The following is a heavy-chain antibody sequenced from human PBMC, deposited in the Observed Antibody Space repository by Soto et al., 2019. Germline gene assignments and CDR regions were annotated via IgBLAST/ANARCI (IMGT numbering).Heavy chain of an antibody. V-gene: IGHV1-69*13. CDR2: IIPIFGTA. D-gene: IGHD2-2*01. J-gene: IGHJ6*02. CDR1: GYTFTSYA. Sequence: ASVKVSCKASGYTFTSYAISWVRQAPGQGLEWMGGIIPIFGTANYAQKFQGRVTITADESTSTAYMELSSLRSEDTAVYYCASRYCISTSCYKKYYYYGMDVWGQGTTVTVSS. CDR3: ASRYCISTSCYKKYYYYGMDV.